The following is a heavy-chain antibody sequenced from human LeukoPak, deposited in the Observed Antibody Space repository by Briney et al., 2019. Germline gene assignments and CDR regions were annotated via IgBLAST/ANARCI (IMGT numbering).Heavy chain of an antibody. CDR3: ALAAGGYYLDY. CDR2: IWYDGSNK. V-gene: IGHV3-33*01. CDR1: GFTFSSYG. Sequence: GGSLRLSCAASGFTFSSYGMHWVRQAPGKGLEWVAVIWYDGSNKYYADSVKGRFTISRDNSKNTLYLQMNSLRAEDTAVYYCALAAGGYYLDYWGQGTLVTVSS. D-gene: IGHD6-13*01. J-gene: IGHJ4*02.